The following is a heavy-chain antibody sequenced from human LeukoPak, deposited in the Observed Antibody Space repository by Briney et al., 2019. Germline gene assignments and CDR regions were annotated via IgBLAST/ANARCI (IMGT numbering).Heavy chain of an antibody. J-gene: IGHJ5*02. D-gene: IGHD6-13*01. V-gene: IGHV4-34*01. CDR2: INHSGST. CDR1: GGSFSGYY. CDR3: ASTPGYSSSWYGFGWFDP. Sequence: SETLSLTCAVYGGSFSGYYWGWIRQPPGKGLEWIGEINHSGSTNYNPSLKSRVTISVDTSKNQFSLKLSSVTAADTAVYYCASTPGYSSSWYGFGWFDPWGQGTLVTVSS.